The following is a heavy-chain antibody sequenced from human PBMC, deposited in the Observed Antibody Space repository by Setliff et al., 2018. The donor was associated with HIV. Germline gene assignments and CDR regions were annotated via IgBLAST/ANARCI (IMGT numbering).Heavy chain of an antibody. CDR1: GGSISSGTDY. D-gene: IGHD1-26*01. V-gene: IGHV4-39*02. Sequence: KPSETLSLTCSVSGGSISSGTDYWSWIRQPPGKGLEWIGSIYYSGSTYYNPSLKSRVSLSVDTSRNQFSLKLRSVTAADTSVYYCARDYRKGFDIWGQGTLVTVSS. J-gene: IGHJ3*02. CDR3: ARDYRKGFDI. CDR2: IYYSGST.